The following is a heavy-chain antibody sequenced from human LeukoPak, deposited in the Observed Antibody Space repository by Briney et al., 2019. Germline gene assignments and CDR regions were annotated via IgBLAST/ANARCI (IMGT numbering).Heavy chain of an antibody. D-gene: IGHD1-14*01. CDR1: GGSFSDFY. CDR2: VNHGGST. V-gene: IGHV4-34*01. CDR3: AKDGKNKAFDY. J-gene: IGHJ4*02. Sequence: SETLSLTCAIYGGSFSDFYWSWIRQPPGKGLEWIGEVNHGGSTNYNPSLKSRGTMSVDTSTNQFSLRVNSVTAADTAVYYCAKDGKNKAFDYWGQGTLVTVSS.